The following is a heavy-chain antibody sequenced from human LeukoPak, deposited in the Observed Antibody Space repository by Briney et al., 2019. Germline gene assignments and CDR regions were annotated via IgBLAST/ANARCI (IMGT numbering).Heavy chain of an antibody. V-gene: IGHV3-48*03. J-gene: IGHJ4*02. D-gene: IGHD3-10*01. CDR3: TRAAGSDY. CDR2: ISPSSRSE. Sequence: PGGSLRLSCAGSGLSFGDYGMNWVRQAPGKGLEWLSFISPSSRSESYADSVKGRFTIARDNAKKSMYLQMNSLRDEDTAIYYCTRAAGSDYWGQGTLVTVSS. CDR1: GLSFGDYG.